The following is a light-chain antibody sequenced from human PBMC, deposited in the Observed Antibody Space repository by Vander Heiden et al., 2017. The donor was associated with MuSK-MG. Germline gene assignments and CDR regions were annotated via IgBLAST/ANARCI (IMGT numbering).Light chain of an antibody. CDR2: NDS. J-gene: IGLJ1*01. CDR1: SSTIGNNP. Sequence: QSVLTQTPSMSGTPGQRVTISCSGSSSTIGNNPVHWYQHLPGQAPQFLLYNDSQRPEGVRDRFSGSKSGTTASLTISGLQSEDEATDYCASWDDSRNARNVLGTWTKVTVL. CDR3: ASWDDSRNARNV. V-gene: IGLV1-44*01.